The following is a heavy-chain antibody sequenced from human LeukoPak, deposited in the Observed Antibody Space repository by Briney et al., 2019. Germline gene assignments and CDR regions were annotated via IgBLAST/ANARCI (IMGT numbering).Heavy chain of an antibody. CDR3: AREGRTALDYYYGMDV. V-gene: IGHV1-2*04. CDR2: INPNSGGT. D-gene: IGHD3-10*01. J-gene: IGHJ6*02. Sequence: ASVKVSCKASGYTFTGYYMQWVRQAPGQGLEWMGGINPNSGGTNYAQKFQGWVTMTRDTSISTAYMELSRLRSDDTAVYYCAREGRTALDYYYGMDVWGQGTTVTVSS. CDR1: GYTFTGYY.